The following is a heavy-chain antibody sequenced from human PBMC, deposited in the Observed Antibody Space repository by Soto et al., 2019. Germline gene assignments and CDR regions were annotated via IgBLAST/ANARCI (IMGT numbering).Heavy chain of an antibody. CDR1: GGSISSSSYY. D-gene: IGHD3-3*01. V-gene: IGHV4-39*01. Sequence: ETLSLTCTVSGGSISSSSYYWGWIRQPPGKGLEWIGSIYYSGSTYYNPSLKSRVTISVDTSKNQFSLKLSSVTAADTAVYYCARGDYDFWSGKGVNWFDPWGQGTLVTVSS. CDR3: ARGDYDFWSGKGVNWFDP. J-gene: IGHJ5*02. CDR2: IYYSGST.